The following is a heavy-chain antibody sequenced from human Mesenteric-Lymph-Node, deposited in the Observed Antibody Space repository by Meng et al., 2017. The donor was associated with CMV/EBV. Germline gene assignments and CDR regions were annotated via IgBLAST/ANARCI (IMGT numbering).Heavy chain of an antibody. Sequence: GGSLRLSCAASGFTFSYYCMNWVRQDPGKGLEWVSRVKSDGSDTDYADSVKGRFIISRDNAKNTLYLEMNSLRAEDTAVYYCVRGIYAWGGDNWGQGTLVTVSS. CDR3: VRGIYAWGGDN. D-gene: IGHD5/OR15-5a*01. J-gene: IGHJ4*02. CDR1: GFTFSYYC. CDR2: VKSDGSDT. V-gene: IGHV3-74*01.